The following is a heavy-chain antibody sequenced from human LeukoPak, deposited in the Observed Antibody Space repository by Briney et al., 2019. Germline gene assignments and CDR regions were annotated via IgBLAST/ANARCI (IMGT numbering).Heavy chain of an antibody. D-gene: IGHD1-26*01. Sequence: KPSQTLSLTCTVSGGSISSGGYYWSWIRQHPGKGLEWIGYIYYSGSTYYNPSLKSRVTISVDTSKNQFSLKLSSVTAADTAVYYCVRGSEYSGSYRGLDYWGQGTLVTVSS. CDR3: VRGSEYSGSYRGLDY. CDR1: GGSISSGGYY. CDR2: IYYSGST. J-gene: IGHJ4*02. V-gene: IGHV4-31*03.